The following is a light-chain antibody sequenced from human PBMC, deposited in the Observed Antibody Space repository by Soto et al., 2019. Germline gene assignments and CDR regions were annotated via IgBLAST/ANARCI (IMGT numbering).Light chain of an antibody. J-gene: IGLJ3*02. V-gene: IGLV3-21*02. CDR2: DDI. CDR1: NIGSKS. Sequence: SYELTQPPSVSVAPGQTARMTCGGNNIGSKSVHWYQQKPGQAPVLVVYDDIDRPSGIPERFSGSNSGNTATLTISRVEARDEAVYYCQLWDSSSDHVVFGGGTKLTVL. CDR3: QLWDSSSDHVV.